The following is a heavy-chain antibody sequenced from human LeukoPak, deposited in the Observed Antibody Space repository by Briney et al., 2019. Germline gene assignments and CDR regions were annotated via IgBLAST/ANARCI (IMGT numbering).Heavy chain of an antibody. CDR2: ISGSGGST. CDR3: AKSGDQVTVTKLDY. CDR1: GFTVSSNY. V-gene: IGHV3-23*01. Sequence: TGGSLRLSCAASGFTVSSNYMSWVRQAPGKGLEWVSGISGSGGSTFYADSVKGRFTISRDNSKNTLYLEMNSLRAEDTALFYCAKSGDQVTVTKLDYWGQGTLVTVSS. D-gene: IGHD4-17*01. J-gene: IGHJ4*02.